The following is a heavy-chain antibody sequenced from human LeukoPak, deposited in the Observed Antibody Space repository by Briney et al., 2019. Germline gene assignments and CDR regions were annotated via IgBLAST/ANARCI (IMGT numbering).Heavy chain of an antibody. V-gene: IGHV3-30-3*01. D-gene: IGHD3-16*01. Sequence: GGSLRLSCAASGFTFGSYAMHWVRQAPGKGLEWVAVISHHGSVTYYVDSVEGRFTISRDNSQSTLYLQMSSLRIEDTAIYYCAKGPPWGSGPLDYWGQGTLVSVSS. CDR1: GFTFGSYA. CDR3: AKGPPWGSGPLDY. J-gene: IGHJ4*02. CDR2: ISHHGSVT.